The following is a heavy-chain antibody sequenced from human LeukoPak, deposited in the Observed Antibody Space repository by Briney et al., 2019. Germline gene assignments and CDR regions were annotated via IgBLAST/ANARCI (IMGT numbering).Heavy chain of an antibody. D-gene: IGHD3-22*01. J-gene: IGHJ5*02. CDR2: ISPNSGGT. Sequence: ASVKVSCKASRYTFTASYMHWVRQAPGQGLEGMGRISPNSGGTNYAEKFQGRVTMTRDTSISTAYMELSRLRSDDTAVYYCAKEITMIVVALYPWGQGTLVTVSS. CDR3: AKEITMIVVALYP. V-gene: IGHV1-2*06. CDR1: RYTFTASY.